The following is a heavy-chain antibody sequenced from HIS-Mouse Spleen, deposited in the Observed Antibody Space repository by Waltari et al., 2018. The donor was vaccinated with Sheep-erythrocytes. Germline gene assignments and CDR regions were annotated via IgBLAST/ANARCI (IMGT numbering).Heavy chain of an antibody. D-gene: IGHD1-1*01. CDR1: GFTFSSYG. CDR3: AKVRTVNYWYFDL. Sequence: QVQLVESGGGVVQPGRSLRLSCAASGFTFSSYGMHWVRQGPGKGVEWVAVISYDGSNKSYADSVKGRFTISRDNSKNTLSLQMNSLRAEDTAVYYCAKVRTVNYWYFDLWGRGTLVTVSS. CDR2: ISYDGSNK. V-gene: IGHV3-30*18. J-gene: IGHJ2*01.